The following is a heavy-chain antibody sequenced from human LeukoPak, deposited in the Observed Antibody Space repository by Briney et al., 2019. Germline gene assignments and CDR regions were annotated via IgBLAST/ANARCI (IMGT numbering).Heavy chain of an antibody. CDR1: GYTFTGYY. D-gene: IGHD2-15*01. CDR3: ARELPSPEEGFDY. CDR2: INPNSGGT. J-gene: IGHJ4*02. V-gene: IGHV1-2*02. Sequence: GSVKVSCKASGYTFTGYYMHWVRQAPGQGLEWMGWINPNSGGTNYAQKFQGRDTMTRDMSISTAYMELSRLRSDDTAVYYCARELPSPEEGFDYWGQGTLVTVSS.